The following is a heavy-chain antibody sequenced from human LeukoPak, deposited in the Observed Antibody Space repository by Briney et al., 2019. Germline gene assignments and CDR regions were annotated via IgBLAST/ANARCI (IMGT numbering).Heavy chain of an antibody. CDR3: ARNMVRGFRPYDSAFDI. CDR2: INPNSGGT. J-gene: IGHJ3*02. V-gene: IGHV1-2*02. D-gene: IGHD3-10*01. Sequence: ASVKVSCKASGYTYTGHYMRWVRQAPGQGLEWMGWINPNSGGTRYAQKFQGRVTMTRDTSISTAYMQLSSLRSEDTAVFYCARNMVRGFRPYDSAFDIWGQGTMVTVSS. CDR1: GYTYTGHY.